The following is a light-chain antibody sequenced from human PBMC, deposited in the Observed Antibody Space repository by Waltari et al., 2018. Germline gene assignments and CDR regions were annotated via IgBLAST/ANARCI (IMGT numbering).Light chain of an antibody. V-gene: IGLV3-25*03. CDR1: ALPKQY. J-gene: IGLJ2*01. Sequence: SYELTQPPSVSVSPGQTARITCSGDALPKQYAYWYQQKPGQAPVLVIYTDSEGPSGIPGRFSGSSSGTTVTLTISGVQAEDEADYYCQSADSSGTMGVFGGGTKLTVL. CDR2: TDS. CDR3: QSADSSGTMGV.